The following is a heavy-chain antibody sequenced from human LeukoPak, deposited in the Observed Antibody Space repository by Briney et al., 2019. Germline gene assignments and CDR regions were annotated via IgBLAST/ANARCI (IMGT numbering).Heavy chain of an antibody. V-gene: IGHV1-8*01. D-gene: IGHD2-15*01. Sequence: VASVKVSCKASGYTFTSYDINWVRQATGQGLEWMGWMNPNSGNTGYAQKFQGRVTMTRNTSISTAYMELSSLRSEDTAVYYCASRGNIRYCSGGSCYHYYYMDVWGKGTTVTISS. J-gene: IGHJ6*03. CDR2: MNPNSGNT. CDR3: ASRGNIRYCSGGSCYHYYYMDV. CDR1: GYTFTSYD.